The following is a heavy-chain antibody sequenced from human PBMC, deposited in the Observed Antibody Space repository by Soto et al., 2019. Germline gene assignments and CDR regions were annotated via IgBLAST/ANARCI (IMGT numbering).Heavy chain of an antibody. J-gene: IGHJ4*02. Sequence: ASVKVSCKASGGTFSSYAISWVRQAPGQGLEWMGGIIPIFGTANYAQKFQGRVTITADKSTSTAYMELSSLRSEDTAAYYCASGAYCGGDCYSAPFDYWGQGTLVTVSS. V-gene: IGHV1-69*06. CDR1: GGTFSSYA. D-gene: IGHD2-21*02. CDR3: ASGAYCGGDCYSAPFDY. CDR2: IIPIFGTA.